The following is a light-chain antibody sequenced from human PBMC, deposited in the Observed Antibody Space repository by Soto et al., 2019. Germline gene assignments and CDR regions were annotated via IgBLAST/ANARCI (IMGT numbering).Light chain of an antibody. V-gene: IGKV1-39*01. CDR2: SAS. J-gene: IGKJ1*01. Sequence: QVAQSPSSLSASLGDRGTLTCRASQSISNYLHWYQHKPGKAPKVLISSASTLQSGVPSRFSGGGSGTDFTLTISSLQPEDSATYYCQQTYHTPQTFGQGTKVDIK. CDR1: QSISNY. CDR3: QQTYHTPQT.